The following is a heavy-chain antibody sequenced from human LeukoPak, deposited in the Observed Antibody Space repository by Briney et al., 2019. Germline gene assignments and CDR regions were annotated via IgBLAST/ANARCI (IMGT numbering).Heavy chain of an antibody. J-gene: IGHJ4*02. CDR1: GFTVSSNY. CDR3: ARGAGYNYPYYFDY. Sequence: GGSLRLSCAASGFTVSSNYMNWVRQAPGKGLEWVSVIYGGGNTYYADSVKGRFTISRDNSKNTLYLQMNSLRAEDTAVYYCARGAGYNYPYYFDYWGQGTLVTVSS. V-gene: IGHV3-53*01. CDR2: IYGGGNT. D-gene: IGHD5-24*01.